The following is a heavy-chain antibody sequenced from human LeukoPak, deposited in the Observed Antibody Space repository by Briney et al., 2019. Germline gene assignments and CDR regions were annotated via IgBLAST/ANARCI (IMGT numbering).Heavy chain of an antibody. D-gene: IGHD3-22*01. V-gene: IGHV4-59*08. J-gene: IGHJ5*02. CDR3: ARLDRSGYEMGGTWFDP. CDR2: IYYTGST. Sequence: PSKTLSLTCTVSGASIRSSYWSWLRQPPGKGLGWIGYIYYTGSTNSNPSLKSRVTVSLDTSKNQFSLKLSSMTAADTAVYYCARLDRSGYEMGGTWFDPWGQGTLVTVSS. CDR1: GASIRSSY.